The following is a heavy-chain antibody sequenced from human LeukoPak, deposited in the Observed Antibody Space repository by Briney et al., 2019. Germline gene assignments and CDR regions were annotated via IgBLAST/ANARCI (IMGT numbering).Heavy chain of an antibody. J-gene: IGHJ4*02. Sequence: GGSLRLSCAASGFTFSDYYMSWIRQAPGKGLEWVSYISSSGSTIYYADSVKGRFTISRDNAKNSLYLRMNSLRAEDTAVYYCARVTVVEMATIDYWGQGTLVTVSS. CDR2: ISSSGSTI. CDR1: GFTFSDYY. V-gene: IGHV3-11*01. CDR3: ARVTVVEMATIDY. D-gene: IGHD5-24*01.